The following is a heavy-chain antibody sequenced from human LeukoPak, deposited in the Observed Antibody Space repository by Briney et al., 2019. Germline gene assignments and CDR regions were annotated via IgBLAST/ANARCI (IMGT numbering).Heavy chain of an antibody. D-gene: IGHD1-26*01. CDR1: GYTFTGYY. CDR2: INPSGGST. V-gene: IGHV1-46*01. Sequence: ASVKVSCKASGYTFTGYYIHWVRQAPGQGLEWMGIINPSGGSTNYAQNFQGRVTMTRDTSTSTVYMELSSLRSEDTAVYYCASPGGIVGATNGDDAFDIWGQGTMVTVSS. J-gene: IGHJ3*02. CDR3: ASPGGIVGATNGDDAFDI.